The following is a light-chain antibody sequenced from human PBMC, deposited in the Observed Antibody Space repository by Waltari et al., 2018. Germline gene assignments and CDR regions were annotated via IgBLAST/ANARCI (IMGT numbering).Light chain of an antibody. J-gene: IGKJ4*01. CDR2: AAS. CDR3: QQSYSTPLT. Sequence: DIQMTQSPSSLSASVGDRLTITSRASQSISSYLNWYQQKPGKAPKLLIYAASSLQSGVPSSFSGSGSGTDFTLTISSLQPEDFATYYCQQSYSTPLTFGGGTKVEIK. V-gene: IGKV1-39*01. CDR1: QSISSY.